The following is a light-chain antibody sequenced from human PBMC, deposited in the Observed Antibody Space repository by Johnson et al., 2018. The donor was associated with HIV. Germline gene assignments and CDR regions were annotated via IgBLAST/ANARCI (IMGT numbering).Light chain of an antibody. V-gene: IGLV1-51*01. CDR1: SSNIGNNY. Sequence: QLVLTQPPSVSAAPGQKVTISCSGSSSNIGNNYVSWYQQLPGTAPKLVIYDHNKLPSGIPDQFSGSQSGTSATVGITELQTGDEADYYCVTWDSSLRTCFFGNGTKVTVL. J-gene: IGLJ1*01. CDR2: DHN. CDR3: VTWDSSLRTCF.